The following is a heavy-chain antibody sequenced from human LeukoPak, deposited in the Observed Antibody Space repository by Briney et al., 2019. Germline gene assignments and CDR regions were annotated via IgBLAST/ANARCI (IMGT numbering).Heavy chain of an antibody. CDR1: GFIFSYYG. J-gene: IGHJ4*02. V-gene: IGHV3-33*01. D-gene: IGHD3-16*01. CDR2: IWYDGSNR. CDR3: ARDPLGVLSYFDY. Sequence: PGGSLRLPCAASGFIFSYYGMHWVRQAPGKGLEWVAVIWYDGSNRYYADSLKGRFTISRDNSKNTLYLQMNSLTADDTAVYYCARDPLGVLSYFDYWGQGTLVTVSS.